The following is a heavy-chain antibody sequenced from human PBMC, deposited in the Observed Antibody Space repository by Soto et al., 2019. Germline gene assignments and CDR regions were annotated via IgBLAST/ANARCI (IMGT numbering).Heavy chain of an antibody. J-gene: IGHJ5*02. V-gene: IGHV4-30-2*01. CDR1: GGSISSGGYS. CDR2: IYHSGST. Sequence: SETLSLTCAVSGGSISSGGYSWSWVRQPPGKGLEWIGYIYHSGSTYYNPSLKSRVTISVDRSKNQFSLKLSSVTAADTAVYCCARVPGPWGQGTLVTVS. CDR3: ARVPGP.